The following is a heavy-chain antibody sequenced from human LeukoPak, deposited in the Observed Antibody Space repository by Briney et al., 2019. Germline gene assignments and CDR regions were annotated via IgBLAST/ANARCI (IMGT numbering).Heavy chain of an antibody. D-gene: IGHD6-19*01. CDR1: GFTFSSYS. Sequence: GGSLRLSCAASGFTFSSYSMNWVRQAPGKGLEWVSSISSSSSYIYYADSVKGRFTISRDNAKNSLYLQMNSLRAEDTAVYYCARAGSGFGDDAFDIWGQGTMVTVSS. V-gene: IGHV3-21*01. J-gene: IGHJ3*02. CDR2: ISSSSSYI. CDR3: ARAGSGFGDDAFDI.